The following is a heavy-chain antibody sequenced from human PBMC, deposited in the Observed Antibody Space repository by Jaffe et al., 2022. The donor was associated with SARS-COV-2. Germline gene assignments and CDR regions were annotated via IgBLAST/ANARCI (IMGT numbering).Heavy chain of an antibody. D-gene: IGHD3-22*01. V-gene: IGHV4-39*01. CDR1: GGSISSSSYY. Sequence: QLQLQESGPGLVKPSETLSLTCTVSGGSISSSSYYWGWIRQPPGKGLEWIGSIYYSGSTYYNPSLKSRVTISVDTSKNQFSLKLSSVTAADTAVYYCARHQLVGGYYYFDYWGQGTLVTVSS. CDR3: ARHQLVGGYYYFDY. J-gene: IGHJ4*02. CDR2: IYYSGST.